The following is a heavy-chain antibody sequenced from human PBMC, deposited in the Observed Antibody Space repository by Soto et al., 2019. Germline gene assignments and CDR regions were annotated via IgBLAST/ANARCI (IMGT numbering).Heavy chain of an antibody. V-gene: IGHV1-3*01. J-gene: IGHJ6*02. CDR1: GYTFTSYA. CDR3: AKDLALYYDFWSGYRPRWYYGMDV. Sequence: GTSVKVSCKASGYTFTSYAMHWVRQAPGQRLEWMGWINAGNGNTNYSQKFQGRVTITRDTSASTAYMELSSLRSEDTAVYFCAKDLALYYDFWSGYRPRWYYGMDVWGQGTTVTVSS. D-gene: IGHD3-3*01. CDR2: INAGNGNT.